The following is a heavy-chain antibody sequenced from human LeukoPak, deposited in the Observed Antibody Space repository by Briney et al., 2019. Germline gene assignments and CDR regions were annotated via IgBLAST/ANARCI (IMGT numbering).Heavy chain of an antibody. Sequence: GASVKASCKASGYTFTSYYMHWVGQAAGQGLEGMGIINPWWGSTSYAQKFQGRVTMTRNTSTSTVYMELSSLRSEDTAVYYCARDIVVVPAATEDYYYYGMDVWGKGTTVTVSS. CDR3: ARDIVVVPAATEDYYYYGMDV. J-gene: IGHJ6*04. CDR2: INPWWGST. V-gene: IGHV1-46*01. D-gene: IGHD2-2*01. CDR1: GYTFTSYY.